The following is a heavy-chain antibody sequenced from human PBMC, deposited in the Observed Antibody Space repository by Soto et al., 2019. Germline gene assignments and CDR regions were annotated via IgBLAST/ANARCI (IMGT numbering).Heavy chain of an antibody. CDR1: GLTFIDYA. CDR2: ISGSGSST. V-gene: IGHV3-23*01. J-gene: IGHJ4*02. CDR3: AKRFGGLLRGDY. D-gene: IGHD3-10*01. Sequence: PVGPLRLSCAASGLTFIDYAMSWIRQAPGKGLEWLSSISGSGSSTYYADSVKGRFTISRDNSKNTLYLQMNSLRAEDTSVYYCAKRFGGLLRGDYCGQGTLVTGSS.